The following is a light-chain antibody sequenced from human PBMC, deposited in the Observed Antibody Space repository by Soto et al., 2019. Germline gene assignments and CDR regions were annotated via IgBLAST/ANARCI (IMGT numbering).Light chain of an antibody. V-gene: IGKV1-39*01. J-gene: IGKJ2*01. CDR2: AVS. Sequence: DIHLTQSPSSLSASVGDRVTITCRASQPISSYLNWYQKRPGEAPKLLIYAVSTLHSGVPSRFSGSGSGTDFTLTISSLQPEDFATYYCQHSFSTPIYTFGQGTELEIK. CDR1: QPISSY. CDR3: QHSFSTPIYT.